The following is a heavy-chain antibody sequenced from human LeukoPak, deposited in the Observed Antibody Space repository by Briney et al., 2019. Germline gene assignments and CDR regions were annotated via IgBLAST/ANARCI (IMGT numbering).Heavy chain of an antibody. V-gene: IGHV3-30*04. Sequence: GRSLRLSCAASGFTFRSYAMHWVRQAPGKGLEWEAAISYDGSNKKYADSVKGRFTISRDNSKNTLYLQMNSLRAEDTAVYYCARGVRIAVAGNIDYWGQGTLVTVSS. CDR2: ISYDGSNK. CDR1: GFTFRSYA. J-gene: IGHJ4*02. CDR3: ARGVRIAVAGNIDY. D-gene: IGHD6-19*01.